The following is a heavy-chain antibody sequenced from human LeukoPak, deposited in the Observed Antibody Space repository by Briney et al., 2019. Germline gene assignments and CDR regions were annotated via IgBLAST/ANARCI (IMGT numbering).Heavy chain of an antibody. CDR3: ARDSATSIDY. D-gene: IGHD5-12*01. CDR2: INHSGST. CDR1: GGSISSSSYY. V-gene: IGHV4-39*07. J-gene: IGHJ4*02. Sequence: SETLSLTCTVSGGSISSSSYYWSWIRQPPGKGLEWIGEINHSGSTNYNPSLKSRVTISVDTSKNQFSLKLSSVTAADTAVYYCARDSATSIDYWGQGTLVTVSS.